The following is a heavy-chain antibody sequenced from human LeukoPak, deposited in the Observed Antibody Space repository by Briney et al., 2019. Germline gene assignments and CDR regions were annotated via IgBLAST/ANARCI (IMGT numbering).Heavy chain of an antibody. CDR2: IKQDGSEK. D-gene: IGHD3-10*01. V-gene: IGHV3-7*01. CDR3: AREYRTMVRGGQVWLDAFDI. Sequence: GGSLRLSCAASGFTFSSYWMSWVRQAPGKGLEWVANIKQDGSEKYYVDSVKGRFTISRDNAKNSLYLQMNSLRAEDTAVYYCAREYRTMVRGGQVWLDAFDIWGQGTMVTVSS. CDR1: GFTFSSYW. J-gene: IGHJ3*02.